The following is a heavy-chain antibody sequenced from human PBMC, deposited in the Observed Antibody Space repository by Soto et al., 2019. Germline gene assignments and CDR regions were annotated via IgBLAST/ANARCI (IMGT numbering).Heavy chain of an antibody. CDR3: AKDRGALRWSEEHYYFDY. J-gene: IGHJ4*02. Sequence: GGSLRLSCAASGFTFSSYGMHWVRQAPGKGLEWVALILYDGSKKYYADSMKGRFTISRDNSKNTLYLQMNSLRAEDTALYYCAKDRGALRWSEEHYYFDYWGQGTLVTVPS. V-gene: IGHV3-30*18. CDR2: ILYDGSKK. CDR1: GFTFSSYG. D-gene: IGHD4-17*01.